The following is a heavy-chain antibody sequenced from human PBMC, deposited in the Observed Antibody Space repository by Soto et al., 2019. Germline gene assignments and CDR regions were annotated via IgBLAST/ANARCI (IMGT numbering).Heavy chain of an antibody. CDR1: GYTFTGHY. V-gene: IGHV1-2*02. D-gene: IGHD3-16*02. CDR3: GRGRSGEIIVFY. J-gene: IGHJ4*02. Sequence: ASVKVSCKASGYTFTGHYIHWVRQAPEQGPEWMGEIGPESGATRYAQKFQGRVTMTRVMSITTVYMELNKLSPDDTAVYYCGRGRSGEIIVFYWGQGTPVTVSS. CDR2: IGPESGAT.